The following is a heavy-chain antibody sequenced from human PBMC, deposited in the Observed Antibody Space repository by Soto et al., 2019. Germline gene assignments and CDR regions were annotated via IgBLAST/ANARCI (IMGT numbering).Heavy chain of an antibody. Sequence: EVQLVESGGGLVQPGGSLRLSCAASGFTFSSYWMHWVRQAPGKGVVWVSRINSDGSSTTYADSVKGRFTISRDNAKNTLYLQMNSLRAEDTAVYYCARVETCSSTSCYSVFDYWGQGTLVTVSS. V-gene: IGHV3-74*03. J-gene: IGHJ4*02. CDR1: GFTFSSYW. CDR3: ARVETCSSTSCYSVFDY. D-gene: IGHD2-2*01. CDR2: INSDGSST.